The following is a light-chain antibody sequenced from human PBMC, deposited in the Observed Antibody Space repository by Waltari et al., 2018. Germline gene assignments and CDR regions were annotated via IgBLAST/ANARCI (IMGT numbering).Light chain of an antibody. CDR1: QTISYSSNNKNY. CDR2: WAS. Sequence: DIVMTQSPDSLAVSLGERATINCKSSQTISYSSNNKNYLAWYQKKPGQAPSLLISWASSRDSGVPDRFSGSGSGPDVTLTISSLQVEDVAIYYCQQYYSVPLTFGQGTKVGIK. CDR3: QQYYSVPLT. J-gene: IGKJ1*01. V-gene: IGKV4-1*01.